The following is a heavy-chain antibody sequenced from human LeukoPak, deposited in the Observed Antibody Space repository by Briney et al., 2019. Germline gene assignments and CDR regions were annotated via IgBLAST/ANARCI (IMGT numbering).Heavy chain of an antibody. D-gene: IGHD3-9*01. CDR1: GFTVTSNY. Sequence: GGSLRLSCAASGFTVTSNYMSWVRQAPGKGLQWVSIIYNDGRSFFADSVKGRFTISSDTSKNTLYLQMNSLRAEHTAVYYCARDYQGDSRLRYFDWLKLTHSSQPDYWGQGTLVTVSS. V-gene: IGHV3-53*01. CDR3: ARDYQGDSRLRYFDWLKLTHSSQPDY. CDR2: IYNDGRS. J-gene: IGHJ4*02.